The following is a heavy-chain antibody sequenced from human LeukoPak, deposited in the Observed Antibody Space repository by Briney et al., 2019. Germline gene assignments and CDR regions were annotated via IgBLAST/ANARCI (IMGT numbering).Heavy chain of an antibody. Sequence: GGSLRLSCAASGFTFSSYAMHWVRQAPGKGLEWVAIVSYDGGNIYYADSVKGRFTISRDNSINTLYLQVSSLRAEDTAVYYCARGGRPGIQFRGFGMDVWGKGTTVTVSS. CDR1: GFTFSSYA. V-gene: IGHV3-30*04. J-gene: IGHJ6*04. CDR2: VSYDGGNI. CDR3: ARGGRPGIQFRGFGMDV. D-gene: IGHD6-13*01.